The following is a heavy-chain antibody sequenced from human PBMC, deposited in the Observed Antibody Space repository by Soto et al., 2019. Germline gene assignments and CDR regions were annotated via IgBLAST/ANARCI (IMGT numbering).Heavy chain of an antibody. CDR2: IYYSGST. V-gene: IGHV4-59*01. CDR3: AREPVPAARGYDAFDI. D-gene: IGHD2-2*01. CDR1: GGPISSYY. Sequence: SETLSLTCTVSGGPISSYYWSWIRQPPGKGLEWIGYIYYSGSTNYNPSLKSRVTISVDTSKNQFSLKLSSVTAADTAVYYCAREPVPAARGYDAFDIWGQGTMVPVSS. J-gene: IGHJ3*02.